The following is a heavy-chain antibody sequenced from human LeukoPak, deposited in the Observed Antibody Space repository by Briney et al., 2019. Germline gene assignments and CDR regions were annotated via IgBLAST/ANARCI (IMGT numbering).Heavy chain of an antibody. CDR1: GGSISSGGYY. Sequence: SQTLSLTCTVSGGSISSGGYYWSWIRQPPGKGLEWIGYISHSGSTYYNPSLKSRVTISVDRSKNQFSLKVTSVTAADTAVYFCAGTHPRYYYDYWGQGTLVTVSS. J-gene: IGHJ4*02. D-gene: IGHD3-10*01. CDR2: ISHSGST. CDR3: AGTHPRYYYDY. V-gene: IGHV4-30-2*01.